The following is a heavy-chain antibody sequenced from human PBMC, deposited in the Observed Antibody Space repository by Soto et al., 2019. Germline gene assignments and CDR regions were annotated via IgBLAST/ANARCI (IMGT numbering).Heavy chain of an antibody. CDR2: ISWNSGSI. CDR1: GFTFDDYA. CDR3: AKSGVVVAAERNYYYYYMDV. J-gene: IGHJ6*03. D-gene: IGHD2-15*01. V-gene: IGHV3-9*01. Sequence: GGSLRLSCAASGFTFDDYAMHWVRQAPGKGLEWVSGISWNSGSIGYADSVKGRFTISRDNAKNSLYLQMNSLRAEDTALYYCAKSGVVVAAERNYYYYYMDVWGKGTTVTVSS.